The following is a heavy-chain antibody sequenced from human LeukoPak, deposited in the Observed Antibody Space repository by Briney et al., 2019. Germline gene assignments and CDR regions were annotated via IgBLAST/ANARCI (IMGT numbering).Heavy chain of an antibody. Sequence: PGGSLRLSCAASGFTFANYAMSWVRHAPGRGREWVSAISGSGDTTYYADPVKGRFTISRDNSKNTLYLQMNSLRAEDTAVYYCATPPYSNNWYIWGQGTLVTVSS. CDR3: ATPPYSNNWYI. J-gene: IGHJ4*02. V-gene: IGHV3-23*01. D-gene: IGHD6-13*01. CDR1: GFTFANYA. CDR2: ISGSGDTT.